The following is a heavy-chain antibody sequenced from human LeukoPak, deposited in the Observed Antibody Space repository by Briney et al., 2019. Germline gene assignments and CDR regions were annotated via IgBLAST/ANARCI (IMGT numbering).Heavy chain of an antibody. CDR1: GFTFDDYA. CDR3: AKDGFTYYYYMDV. V-gene: IGHV3-9*01. CDR2: ISWNSGSI. J-gene: IGHJ6*03. Sequence: PGRSLRLSCAASGFTFDDYAMHWVRQAPGKGLEWVSGISWNSGSIGYADSVKGRFTISRDNAKNSLHLQMNSLRAGDTALYYCAKDGFTYYYYMDVWGKGTTVTVSS.